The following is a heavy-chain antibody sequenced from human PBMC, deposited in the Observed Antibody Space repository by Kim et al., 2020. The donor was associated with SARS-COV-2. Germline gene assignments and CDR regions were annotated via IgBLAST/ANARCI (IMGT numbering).Heavy chain of an antibody. Sequence: SETLSLTCAVYGGSFSGYYWSWIRQPPGKGLEWIGEINHSGSTNYNPSLKSRVTISVDTSKNQFSLKLSSVTAADTAVYYCAEGGLNGMDVWGQGTTVTVSS. J-gene: IGHJ6*02. CDR1: GGSFSGYY. CDR3: AEGGLNGMDV. CDR2: INHSGST. D-gene: IGHD3-16*01. V-gene: IGHV4-34*01.